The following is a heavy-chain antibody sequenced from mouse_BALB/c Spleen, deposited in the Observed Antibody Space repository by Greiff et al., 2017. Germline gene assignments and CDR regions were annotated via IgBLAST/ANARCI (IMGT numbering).Heavy chain of an antibody. CDR1: GFTFSSYG. CDR2: ISSGGSYT. CDR3: ARQGGYDVGAWFAY. V-gene: IGHV5-6*01. D-gene: IGHD2-2*01. J-gene: IGHJ3*01. Sequence: EVMLVESGGDLVKPGGSLKLSCAASGFTFSSYGMSWVRQTPDKRLEWVATISSGGSYTYYPDSVKGRFTISRDNAKNTLYLQMSSLKSEDTAMYYCARQGGYDVGAWFAYWGQGTLVTVSA.